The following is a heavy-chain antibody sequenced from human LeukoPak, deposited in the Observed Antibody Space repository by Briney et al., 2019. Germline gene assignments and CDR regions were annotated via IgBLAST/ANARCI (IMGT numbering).Heavy chain of an antibody. D-gene: IGHD3-22*01. J-gene: IGHJ4*02. CDR1: GGTFSSYA. CDR3: ARTTTIVRYYFDY. V-gene: IGHV1-69*06. Sequence: ASVKVSCKASGGTFSSYAISWVRQAPGQGLEWMGGIIPIFGTANYAQKFQGRVTITADKSTSTAYMELSSLRSEDTAVYYCARTTTIVRYYFDYWGQGTLVTVSS. CDR2: IIPIFGTA.